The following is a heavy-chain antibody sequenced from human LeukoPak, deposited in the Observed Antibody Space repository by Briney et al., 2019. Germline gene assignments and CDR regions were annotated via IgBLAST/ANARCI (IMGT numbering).Heavy chain of an antibody. Sequence: GGSLRLSCAASGFTFDDYAMHWVRQAPGKGLEWVSLISWDGGSTYYADSVKGRFTISRDNSKNSLYLQMNSLRAEDTALYYCARGPAASANYMDVWGKGTTVTVS. CDR3: ARGPAASANYMDV. J-gene: IGHJ6*03. CDR2: ISWDGGST. D-gene: IGHD2-2*01. V-gene: IGHV3-43D*03. CDR1: GFTFDDYA.